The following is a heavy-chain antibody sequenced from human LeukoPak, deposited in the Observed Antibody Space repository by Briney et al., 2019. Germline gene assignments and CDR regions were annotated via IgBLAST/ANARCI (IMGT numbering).Heavy chain of an antibody. CDR3: AKDRSRHPYSPSNYLDY. Sequence: PGGTLRLSCTASGFTFSNYGMTWVRQAPGRGLEWVSSISDNGGSTHYADSVKGRFTISRDNSKNTLFLQMNSLRVEDTAVYYCAKDRSRHPYSPSNYLDYWGQGTLVTVSS. V-gene: IGHV3-23*01. D-gene: IGHD3-10*01. CDR1: GFTFSNYG. CDR2: ISDNGGST. J-gene: IGHJ4*02.